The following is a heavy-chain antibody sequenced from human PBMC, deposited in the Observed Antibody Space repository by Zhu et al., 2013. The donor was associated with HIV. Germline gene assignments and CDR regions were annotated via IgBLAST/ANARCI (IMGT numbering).Heavy chain of an antibody. CDR3: ARDRPPGYNNYVYHGLDV. D-gene: IGHD4-4*01. J-gene: IGHJ6*02. CDR2: ISADNGNT. V-gene: IGHV1-18*01. CDR1: GYIFTKYD. Sequence: QVQMVQSGGEVKKPGASVKVSCKASGYIFTKYDINWVRQAPGQGLEWMGWISADNGNTKYSEKLQGRVTMTTDTSTTTAYMELRSLRSDDTAVYYCARDRPPGYNNYVYHGLDVWGQGTTVTVSS.